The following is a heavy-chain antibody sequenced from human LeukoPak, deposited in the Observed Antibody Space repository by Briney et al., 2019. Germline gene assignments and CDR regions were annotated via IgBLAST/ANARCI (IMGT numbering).Heavy chain of an antibody. CDR1: GFTFDDYS. J-gene: IGHJ4*02. V-gene: IGHV3-43*01. D-gene: IGHD3-22*01. CDR3: AKSLVSSGYRLDY. CDR2: ISWDGGSI. Sequence: GGSLRLSCEASGFTFDDYSMHWVRQAPGKGLEWVSLISWDGGSIHYADSVKGRFTISRDDSKKSLYLQMNSLRTEDTALYYCAKSLVSSGYRLDYWGQGTLVTVSS.